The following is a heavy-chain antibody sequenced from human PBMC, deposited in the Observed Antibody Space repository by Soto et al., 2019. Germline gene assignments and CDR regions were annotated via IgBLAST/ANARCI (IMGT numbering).Heavy chain of an antibody. V-gene: IGHV1-69*02. CDR3: ARVGVTNYYDSSGYYYGY. Sequence: QVQLVQSGAEVKKPGSSVKVSCKASGGTFSSYTISWVRQAPGQGLEWMGRIIPILGIANYAQKFQGRVTITADXXTXTXSMELSSLRSEDTAVYYCARVGVTNYYDSSGYYYGYWGQGTLVTVSS. J-gene: IGHJ4*02. CDR2: IIPILGIA. D-gene: IGHD3-22*01. CDR1: GGTFSSYT.